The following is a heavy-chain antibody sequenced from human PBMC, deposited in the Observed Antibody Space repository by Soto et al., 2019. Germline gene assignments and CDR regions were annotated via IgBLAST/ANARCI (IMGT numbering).Heavy chain of an antibody. CDR1: GYTFTNYG. J-gene: IGHJ3*02. Sequence: ASVKVSCKASGYTFTNYGISWVRQAPGQGLEWMGWISAHTGNTNYAQKFQGRVTMTTDTSTSTAYMELRSLRSDDTAVYYCARVLGYNSSWWRHTAFDIWGQGTMVTVSS. CDR2: ISAHTGNT. CDR3: ARVLGYNSSWWRHTAFDI. V-gene: IGHV1-18*01. D-gene: IGHD6-13*01.